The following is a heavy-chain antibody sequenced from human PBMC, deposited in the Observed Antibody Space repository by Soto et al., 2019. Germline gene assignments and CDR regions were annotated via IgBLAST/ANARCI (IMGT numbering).Heavy chain of an antibody. CDR1: GGTFSSYA. D-gene: IGHD2-15*01. CDR3: ARKGYCSGGSCLSFDP. Sequence: SVKVSFKASGGTFSSYAISWVRQAPRQGLEWMGGIIPIFGTANYAQKFQGRVTITADESTSTAYMELSSLRSEDTAVYYCARKGYCSGGSCLSFDPWGQGTLVTAPQ. CDR2: IIPIFGTA. V-gene: IGHV1-69*13. J-gene: IGHJ5*02.